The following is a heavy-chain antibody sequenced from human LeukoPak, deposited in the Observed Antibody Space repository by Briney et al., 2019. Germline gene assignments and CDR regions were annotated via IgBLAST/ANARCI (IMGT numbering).Heavy chain of an antibody. CDR3: ARGAARSHYYYMDV. J-gene: IGHJ6*03. CDR2: LRDDGSKI. V-gene: IGHV3-30*04. CDR1: GFTFSNYA. D-gene: IGHD6-13*01. Sequence: GRSLRLSCEASGFTFSNYAMHWVRQAPGKGLEWVAFLRDDGSKIYYVDSVKGRFTISRDKPKNTLYLQMNSLRTEDTAVYYCARGAARSHYYYMDVWGKGTTVTISS.